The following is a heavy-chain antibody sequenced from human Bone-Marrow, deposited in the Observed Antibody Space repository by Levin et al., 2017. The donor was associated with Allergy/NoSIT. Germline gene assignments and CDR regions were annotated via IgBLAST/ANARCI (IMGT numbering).Heavy chain of an antibody. CDR3: AKSSRRSSSCYGDY. Sequence: LSLTCAASGFTFSSYGMHWVRQAPGKGLEWVAVISYDGSNKYYADSVKGRFTISRDNSKNTLYLQMNSLRAEDTAVYYCAKSSRRSSSCYGDYWGQGTLVTVSS. V-gene: IGHV3-30*18. CDR1: GFTFSSYG. CDR2: ISYDGSNK. J-gene: IGHJ4*02. D-gene: IGHD6-13*01.